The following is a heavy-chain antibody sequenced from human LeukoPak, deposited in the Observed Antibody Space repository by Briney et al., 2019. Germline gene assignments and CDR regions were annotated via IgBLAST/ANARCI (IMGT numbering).Heavy chain of an antibody. CDR3: ARDYGGHAIFDY. J-gene: IGHJ4*02. CDR1: GYSISSGYF. V-gene: IGHV4-38-2*01. CDR2: IYHSGST. D-gene: IGHD4-23*01. Sequence: PSETLSLTCVVSGYSISSGYFWGWIRPPPGKGLEWIATIYHSGSTFYNPSLKSRVTISVDTSKNQFSLKLSSVTAADTAVYYCARDYGGHAIFDYWGQRTLVTVSS.